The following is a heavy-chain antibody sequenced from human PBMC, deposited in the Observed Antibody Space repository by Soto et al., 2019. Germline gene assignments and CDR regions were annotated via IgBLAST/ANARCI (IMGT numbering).Heavy chain of an antibody. CDR3: ARFPRDYGDENYFDT. J-gene: IGHJ5*02. CDR1: GASISGSC. D-gene: IGHD4-17*01. CDR2: IYDSGST. Sequence: SETLSLTCSVSGASISGSCWSWVRLPAGKGLEWIGRIYDSGSTNNNPSLRGRVTMSVDTSKNEFSLKISAVTAADTAIYYCARFPRDYGDENYFDTWGQGTLVTVSS. V-gene: IGHV4-4*07.